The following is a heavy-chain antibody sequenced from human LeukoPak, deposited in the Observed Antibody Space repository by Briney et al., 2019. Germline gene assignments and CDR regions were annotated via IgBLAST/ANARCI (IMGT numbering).Heavy chain of an antibody. CDR2: VNYDGSTA. CDR1: GFTFSNYW. CDR3: ARGYGMDV. Sequence: PGGSLRLSCAASGFTFSNYWMHWVRQAPGKGLVWVSRVNYDGSTADCADSVKGRSTISRDNAKNTLYLQMNSLTAEDTAVYYCARGYGMDVWGRGTTVTVSS. J-gene: IGHJ6*02. V-gene: IGHV3-74*01.